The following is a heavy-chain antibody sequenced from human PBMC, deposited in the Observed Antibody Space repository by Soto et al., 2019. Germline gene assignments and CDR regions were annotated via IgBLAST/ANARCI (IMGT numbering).Heavy chain of an antibody. CDR3: ARDTFVGDFYYGMDV. Sequence: SVKVSCKASGGTFSSYAISWVRQAPGQGLEWMGGIIPIFGTANYAQKFQGRVTITADESTSTAYMELSSLRSEDTAVYYCARDTFVGDFYYGMDVWGQGTTVTVSS. CDR1: GGTFSSYA. V-gene: IGHV1-69*13. D-gene: IGHD1-26*01. CDR2: IIPIFGTA. J-gene: IGHJ6*02.